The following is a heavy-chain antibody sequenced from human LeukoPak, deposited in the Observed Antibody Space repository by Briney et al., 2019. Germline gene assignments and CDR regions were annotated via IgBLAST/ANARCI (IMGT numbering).Heavy chain of an antibody. D-gene: IGHD3-10*01. J-gene: IGHJ3*02. Sequence: GGSLRLSCAASGFTFSSYSMNWVRQAPGKGLEWVSYISSSSTIYYADSVKGRFTISRDNAKNSLYLQMNSLRAEDTAVYYCAFPLKWFGELRGAFDIWGQGTMVTVSS. V-gene: IGHV3-48*04. CDR2: ISSSSTI. CDR1: GFTFSSYS. CDR3: AFPLKWFGELRGAFDI.